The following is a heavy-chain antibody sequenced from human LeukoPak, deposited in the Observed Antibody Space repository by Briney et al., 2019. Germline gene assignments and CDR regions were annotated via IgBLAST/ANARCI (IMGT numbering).Heavy chain of an antibody. CDR2: MNPNSGNT. D-gene: IGHD4-17*01. J-gene: IGHJ4*02. CDR3: ARGVWDGDYGEWETRVDFDY. V-gene: IGHV1-8*03. Sequence: ASVKVSCKASGYTFTSYDINWVRQATGQGLEWMGWMNPNSGNTGYAQKFQGRVTITRNTSISTAYMELSSLRSEDTVVYYCARGVWDGDYGEWETRVDFDYWGQGTLVTVSS. CDR1: GYTFTSYD.